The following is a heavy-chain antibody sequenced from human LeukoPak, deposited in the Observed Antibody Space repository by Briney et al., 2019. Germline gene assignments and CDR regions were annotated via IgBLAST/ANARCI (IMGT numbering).Heavy chain of an antibody. CDR3: ARTIAARRNYFDY. V-gene: IGHV5-51*01. CDR1: GYSFTSYW. D-gene: IGHD6-6*01. CDR2: ICPGDFDT. J-gene: IGHJ4*02. Sequence: GESLKISCKGSGYSFTSYWIGWVRQMPGKGLEWMGIICPGDFDTRYSPSFQGQVTISADKSISTAYLQWSSLKASDTAMYYCARTIAARRNYFDYWGQGTLVTVSS.